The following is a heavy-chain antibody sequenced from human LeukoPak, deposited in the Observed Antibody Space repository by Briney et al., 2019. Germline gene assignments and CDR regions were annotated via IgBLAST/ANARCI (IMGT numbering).Heavy chain of an antibody. J-gene: IGHJ4*02. D-gene: IGHD3-16*02. CDR2: ISGSGGSL. CDR3: AKLMGSLDAWGSFRFSFDS. CDR1: GFTFSSYG. V-gene: IGHV3-23*01. Sequence: GGSLRLSCAASGFTFSSYGMSWVRLAPGKGLDWVSTISGSGGSLYYADSVRGRFTISRDNSKNTLYLQMNSLRAEDTAVYYCAKLMGSLDAWGSFRFSFDSWGQGTLVTVSS.